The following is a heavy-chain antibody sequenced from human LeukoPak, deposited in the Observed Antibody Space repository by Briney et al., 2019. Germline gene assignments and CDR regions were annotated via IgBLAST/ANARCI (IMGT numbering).Heavy chain of an antibody. J-gene: IGHJ6*03. D-gene: IGHD3-10*01. CDR3: ARVIGYYGSGYMDV. V-gene: IGHV3-21*04. CDR1: GFTFSSYS. Sequence: GGSLRLSCAASGFTFSSYSMNWVRQAPGKGLEWVSSISSSSSYIYYADSVKGRFTISRDNAKNSLYLQMNSLRAEDTALYYCARVIGYYGSGYMDVWGKGTTVTVSS. CDR2: ISSSSSYI.